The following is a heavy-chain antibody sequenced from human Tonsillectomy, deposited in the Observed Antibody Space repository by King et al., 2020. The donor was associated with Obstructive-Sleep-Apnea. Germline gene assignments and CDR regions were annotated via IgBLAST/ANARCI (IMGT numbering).Heavy chain of an antibody. CDR2: INHSGST. V-gene: IGHV4-34*01. CDR1: GGSFSGYY. Sequence: VQLQQWGAGLLKPSETLSLTCAVYGGSFSGYYWSWIRQPPGKGLEWIGEINHSGSTNYNPSLKSRVTMSVDTSKNQFSLKLSSVTAADTAVYYCARDDYGYGMDVWGQGTTVTVSS. J-gene: IGHJ6*02. D-gene: IGHD4-17*01. CDR3: ARDDYGYGMDV.